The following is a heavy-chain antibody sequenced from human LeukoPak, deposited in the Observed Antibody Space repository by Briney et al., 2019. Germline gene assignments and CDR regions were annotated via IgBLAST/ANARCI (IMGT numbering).Heavy chain of an antibody. CDR2: IYSGGST. CDR1: GITFSSYA. D-gene: IGHD3-10*01. CDR3: ARDRAGEY. Sequence: PGGSLRLSCAASGITFSSYAMSWVRQAPGKGLEWVSVIYSGGSTYYADSVKGRFTISRDNSKNTLYLQMNSLRAEDTAVYYCARDRAGEYWGQGTLVTVSS. J-gene: IGHJ4*02. V-gene: IGHV3-66*01.